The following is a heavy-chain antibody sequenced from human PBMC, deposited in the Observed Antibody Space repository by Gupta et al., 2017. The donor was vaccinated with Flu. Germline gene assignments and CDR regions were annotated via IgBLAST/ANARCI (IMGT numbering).Heavy chain of an antibody. Sequence: QLQFQESGPGLVKASDTLSPTCTVSGASVNSARSYWNCIRQPPGKGLEWIRNIYYTGKTHYNPSLKRRINMTLDTSKNQFSLRLSAVTAADAAVYFCARLCATDTCPRNSLDIWGPGTMVTVSS. CDR3: ARLCATDTCPRNSLDI. V-gene: IGHV4-39*01. CDR2: IYYTGKT. CDR1: GASVNSARSY. J-gene: IGHJ3*02. D-gene: IGHD2-15*01.